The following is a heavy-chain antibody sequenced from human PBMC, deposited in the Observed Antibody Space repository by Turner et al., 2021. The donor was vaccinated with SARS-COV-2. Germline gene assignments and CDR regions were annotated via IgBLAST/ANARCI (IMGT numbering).Heavy chain of an antibody. D-gene: IGHD3-3*01. V-gene: IGHV4-39*01. Sequence: QLQLQESGPGLVKPSGTLSLTCTVSGGSVSSSRYYWGWIRQPPGKGLGWIGSIYYSGTSFYNPSLKSRVTISVDTSKNQFSLKLSSVTAANTAVYSCARLDYDFWSGYYTGWFDPWGQGTLVTVSS. J-gene: IGHJ5*02. CDR1: GGSVSSSRYY. CDR3: ARLDYDFWSGYYTGWFDP. CDR2: IYYSGTS.